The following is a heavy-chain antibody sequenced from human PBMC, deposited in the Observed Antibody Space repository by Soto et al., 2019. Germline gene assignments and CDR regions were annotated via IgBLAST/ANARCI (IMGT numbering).Heavy chain of an antibody. Sequence: EVQLLESGGGLVQPGGSLRLSCATSGFTLSSNAMSWVRQPPGKGLEWVSAISGSGGSTYYADSVKGRFTISRDNSKNTLYLQMNSLRAEDTAVYYCANDTKGGYDYQWFAHWGQGTLFTVS. CDR3: ANDTKGGYDYQWFAH. V-gene: IGHV3-23*01. J-gene: IGHJ5*02. D-gene: IGHD5-12*01. CDR2: ISGSGGST. CDR1: GFTLSSNA.